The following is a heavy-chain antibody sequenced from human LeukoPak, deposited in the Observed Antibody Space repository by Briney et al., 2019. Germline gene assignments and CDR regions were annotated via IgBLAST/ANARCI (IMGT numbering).Heavy chain of an antibody. CDR1: GYNFTIYW. V-gene: IGHV5-51*01. J-gene: IGHJ5*02. CDR3: AIFDFLFGEIDNWFDP. CDR2: IYPGDSDT. Sequence: GESLKISCKGSGYNFTIYWIGWVRQMPGKGLAWMGVIYPGDSDTRYSPSFQGQVTISADKSISTAYLQWSSLKASDTAMYYCAIFDFLFGEIDNWFDPWGQGTLVTVSS. D-gene: IGHD3-3*01.